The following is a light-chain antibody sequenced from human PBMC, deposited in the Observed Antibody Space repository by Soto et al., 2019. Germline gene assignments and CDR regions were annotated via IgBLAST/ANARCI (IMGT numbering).Light chain of an antibody. CDR2: GVS. V-gene: IGLV2-14*01. J-gene: IGLJ2*01. CDR1: SSDIGGYNY. CDR3: SSYKTSSTVVV. Sequence: QSALTQPASVSGSPGQSITISCTGTSSDIGGYNYVSWYQQYPGKAPKLLIFGVSDRPSGVSNRFSGSKSGTTASLTISGLQAEDDAYYYCSSYKTSSTVVVFGGGTKLTVL.